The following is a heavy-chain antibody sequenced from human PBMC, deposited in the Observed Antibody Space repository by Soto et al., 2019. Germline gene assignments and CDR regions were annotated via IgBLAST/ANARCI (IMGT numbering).Heavy chain of an antibody. CDR3: ASSEGGDGDNWFDP. Sequence: GASVKVSFKASGDTFSSYAISWLRQAPGQGLEWMGGIIPIFGTANYAQKFQGRVTITADESTSTAYMELSSLRSEDTAVYYCASSEGGDGDNWFDPWGQGTLVTVSS. CDR1: GDTFSSYA. D-gene: IGHD2-21*02. CDR2: IIPIFGTA. J-gene: IGHJ5*02. V-gene: IGHV1-69*13.